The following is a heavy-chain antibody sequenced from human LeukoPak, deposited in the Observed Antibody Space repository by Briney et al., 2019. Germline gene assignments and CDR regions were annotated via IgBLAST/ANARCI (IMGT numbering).Heavy chain of an antibody. V-gene: IGHV3-30-3*01. Sequence: GRSLRLSCAASGFTFSSYAMHWVRQAPGKGLEWVAVISYDGSNKYYADSVKGRFTISRDNSKNTLYLQMNSLRAEDTAVYYCARDGITIFGVVIMGPFDYWGQGTLVTVSS. CDR2: ISYDGSNK. CDR3: ARDGITIFGVVIMGPFDY. D-gene: IGHD3-3*01. CDR1: GFTFSSYA. J-gene: IGHJ4*02.